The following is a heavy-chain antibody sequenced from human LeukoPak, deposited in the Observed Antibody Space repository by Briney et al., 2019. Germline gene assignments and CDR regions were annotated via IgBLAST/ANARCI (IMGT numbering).Heavy chain of an antibody. V-gene: IGHV3-48*03. CDR1: GFTFSSYE. CDR3: ARDTGGIDGYRRGYFDY. J-gene: IGHJ4*02. CDR2: ISSSGSTI. D-gene: IGHD5-24*01. Sequence: PGGSLRFSCAASGFTFSSYEMNWVRQAPGKGLEWVSCISSSGSTIYYADSVKGRFTISRDNAKNSLYLQMNSLRAEDTAVYYCARDTGGIDGYRRGYFDYWGQGTLVTVSS.